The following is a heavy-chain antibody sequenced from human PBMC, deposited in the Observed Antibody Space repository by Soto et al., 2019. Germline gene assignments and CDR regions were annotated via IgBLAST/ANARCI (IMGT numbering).Heavy chain of an antibody. CDR2: IYYSGST. D-gene: IGHD5-18*01. CDR3: ARVRYTAGYAFDI. V-gene: IGHV4-30-4*01. CDR1: GGSISSGDYY. J-gene: IGHJ3*02. Sequence: QVQLQESGPGLVKPSQTLSLTCTVSGGSISSGDYYWSWIRQPPGKGLEWIGYIYYSGSTYYNPSLKSRVIILVDTSNNQFSLKLSSVTAADTAVYYCARVRYTAGYAFDIWGQGTMVTVSS.